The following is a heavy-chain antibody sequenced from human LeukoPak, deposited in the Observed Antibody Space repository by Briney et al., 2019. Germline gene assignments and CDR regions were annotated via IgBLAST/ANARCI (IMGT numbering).Heavy chain of an antibody. J-gene: IGHJ4*02. CDR1: GVSISSGGYY. D-gene: IGHD3-16*01. CDR2: IYYSGST. V-gene: IGHV4-31*01. CDR3: ARTWGFRSDTAPTFDY. Sequence: PSQTLSLTCTVSGVSISSGGYYWRWIRQHPGKGLEWIVYIYYSGSTYYNPPLKSLVTISVDTSKNQFSLKLSSVTAADTAVYYCARTWGFRSDTAPTFDYWGQGTLVTVSS.